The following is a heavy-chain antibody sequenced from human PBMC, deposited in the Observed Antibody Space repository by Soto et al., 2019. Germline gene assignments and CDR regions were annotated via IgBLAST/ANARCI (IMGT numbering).Heavy chain of an antibody. D-gene: IGHD2-2*01. CDR3: ARTEDIVLLPAGNRREHGFDP. CDR2: IFPGDSDT. V-gene: IGHV5-51*01. J-gene: IGHJ5*02. Sequence: GESLKISFKGSGYSFTTYLIGWVRQMPGKGLEWMGIIFPGDSDTRYSPSFQGQVTISADKSISTAYLQWSSLKASDTAMYYCARTEDIVLLPAGNRREHGFDPWGQG. CDR1: GYSFTTYL.